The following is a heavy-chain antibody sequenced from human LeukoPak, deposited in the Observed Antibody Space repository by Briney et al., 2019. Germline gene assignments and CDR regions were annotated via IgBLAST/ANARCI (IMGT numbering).Heavy chain of an antibody. D-gene: IGHD5/OR15-5a*01. J-gene: IGHJ4*02. CDR2: ISSSSSYI. Sequence: GGSLRLSCAASEFTFSSYSMNWVRQAPGKGLEWVSSISSSSSYIYYADSVRGRFTISRDNAKNSLYLQMNSLRAEDTAVYYCAKDRKNSVPFDYWGQGILVTVSS. V-gene: IGHV3-21*01. CDR3: AKDRKNSVPFDY. CDR1: EFTFSSYS.